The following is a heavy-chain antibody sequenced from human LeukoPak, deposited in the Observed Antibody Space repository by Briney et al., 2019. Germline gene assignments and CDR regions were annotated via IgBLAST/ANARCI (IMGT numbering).Heavy chain of an antibody. Sequence: SSETLSLTCTVSGGSISSSSYYWGWIRQPPGKGLEWIGSIYYSGSTYYNPSLKSRVTISVDTSKNQFSPKLSSVTAADTAVYYCARPSWYSSSSGGSYWFDPWGQGTLVTVSS. J-gene: IGHJ5*02. V-gene: IGHV4-39*01. CDR2: IYYSGST. CDR1: GGSISSSSYY. D-gene: IGHD6-6*01. CDR3: ARPSWYSSSSGGSYWFDP.